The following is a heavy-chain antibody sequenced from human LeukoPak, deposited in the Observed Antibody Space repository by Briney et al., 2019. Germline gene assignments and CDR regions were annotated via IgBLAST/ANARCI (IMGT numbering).Heavy chain of an antibody. CDR3: ARPEPDCGSTSCYMDV. J-gene: IGHJ6*02. CDR1: GYTFTCYY. V-gene: IGHV1-2*02. CDR2: INPNSGGT. D-gene: IGHD2-2*01. Sequence: GASVKVSCKASGYTFTCYYMHWVRQAPGQGLEWMGWINPNSGGTNYAQKFQGRVTMTRDTSISTAYMELSRLRSDDTAVYYCARPEPDCGSTSCYMDVWGQGTTVTVSS.